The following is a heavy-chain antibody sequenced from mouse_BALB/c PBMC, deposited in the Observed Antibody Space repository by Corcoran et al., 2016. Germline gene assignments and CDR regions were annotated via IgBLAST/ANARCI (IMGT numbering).Heavy chain of an antibody. Sequence: QIQLVQSGPALKKPGETVKISCKASGYTFTNYGMNWVKQAPGKGLKWMGWINTYTGEPTYADDFKGRFAFSLETSASTAYLQINNLKNEDMATYFCVREPYAMDYWGQGTSVTVSS. V-gene: IGHV9-1*02. CDR2: INTYTGEP. J-gene: IGHJ4*01. CDR1: GYTFTNYG. CDR3: VREPYAMDY.